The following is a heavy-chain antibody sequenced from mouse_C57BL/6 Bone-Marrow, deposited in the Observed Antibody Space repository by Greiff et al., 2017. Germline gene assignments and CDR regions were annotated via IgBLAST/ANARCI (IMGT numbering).Heavy chain of an antibody. CDR3: GTGGYGYFDV. CDR1: GYTFTSYD. J-gene: IGHJ1*03. CDR2: INPSDGST. Sequence: QVQLKQSGPELVKPGASVKLSCKASGYTFTSYDINWVKQRPGQGLEWIGFINPSDGSTKYNEKFKGKATLTVDKSSSTAYMELNSLTSEDSAVYFCGTGGYGYFDVWGRGTTVTVSA. V-gene: IGHV1-85*01.